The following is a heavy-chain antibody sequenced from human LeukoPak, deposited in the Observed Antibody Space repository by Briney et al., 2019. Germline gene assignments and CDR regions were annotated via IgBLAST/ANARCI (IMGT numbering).Heavy chain of an antibody. CDR2: ITVGSGRT. CDR3: ARVMVGYYGSGSPNDAFDI. V-gene: IGHV1-58*02. J-gene: IGHJ3*02. Sequence: SVKVSCKASGFTFSNSAIQWVRQARGQRLEWIGWITVGSGRTHYAQNLQERLTITRDMSTNTAYMELSSVTAADTAVYYCARVMVGYYGSGSPNDAFDIWGQGTMVTVSS. CDR1: GFTFSNSA. D-gene: IGHD3-10*01.